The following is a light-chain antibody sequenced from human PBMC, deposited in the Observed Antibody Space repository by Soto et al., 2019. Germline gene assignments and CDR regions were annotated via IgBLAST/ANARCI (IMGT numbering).Light chain of an antibody. Sequence: DIVLTQSPAIPSVSPGERPTLSCTASQSVSSSYLAWYQQKPGQAPRLLIYGASSRATGIPDRFSGSGSGTDFTLTISRMEPEDFAVYYCQQYGSSSTFGQGTRLEIK. CDR3: QQYGSSST. J-gene: IGKJ5*01. V-gene: IGKV3-20*01. CDR2: GAS. CDR1: QSVSSSY.